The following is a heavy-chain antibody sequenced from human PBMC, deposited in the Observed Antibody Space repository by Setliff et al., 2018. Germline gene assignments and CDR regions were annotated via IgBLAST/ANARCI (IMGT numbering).Heavy chain of an antibody. D-gene: IGHD3-22*01. CDR3: ARDPFRNYDTAPVWFDP. CDR2: ISPYSGES. Sequence: ASVKVSCKTSGFRFTSFGFSWVRQAPGQGLEWMGWISPYSGESNYAQKFQARLTVTADTSTKTTYMELRSLTSDDTAVYYCARDPFRNYDTAPVWFDPWGQGTLVTVSS. CDR1: GFRFTSFG. J-gene: IGHJ5*02. V-gene: IGHV1-18*01.